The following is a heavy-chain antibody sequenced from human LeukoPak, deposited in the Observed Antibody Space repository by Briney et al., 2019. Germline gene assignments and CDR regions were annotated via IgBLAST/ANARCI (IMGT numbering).Heavy chain of an antibody. CDR1: EYRFTSYW. CDR3: ARSSGQQLIRDFDY. Sequence: TGESLKISCKGSEYRFTSYWIGWVRQMPGKGLEWMGIIYPGDSNTRYSPSFQGQVTISADKSISTAYLQWSSLKASDTAMYYCARSSGQQLIRDFDYWGQPSLVIVSS. D-gene: IGHD6-13*01. V-gene: IGHV5-51*01. J-gene: IGHJ4*02. CDR2: IYPGDSNT.